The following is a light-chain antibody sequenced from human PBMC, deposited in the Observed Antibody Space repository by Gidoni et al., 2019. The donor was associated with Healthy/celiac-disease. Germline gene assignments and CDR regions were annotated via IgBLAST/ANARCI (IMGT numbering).Light chain of an antibody. CDR2: AAS. J-gene: IGKJ3*01. CDR3: QQSYSTPLLT. CDR1: QSISSY. V-gene: IGKV1-39*01. Sequence: IQMTQSPSSLSASVGDRVTITCRASQSISSYLNWYQQKPRKAPKLLIYAASSLQSGVPSRFSGSGSGTDFTLTISSLQPEDFATYYCQQSYSTPLLTFGPGTKVDIK.